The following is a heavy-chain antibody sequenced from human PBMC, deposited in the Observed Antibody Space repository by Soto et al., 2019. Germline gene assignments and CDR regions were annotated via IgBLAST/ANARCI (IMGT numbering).Heavy chain of an antibody. CDR2: IIPIFGTA. CDR1: GGTFSSYA. Sequence: QVQLVQSGAEVQKPGSSVKVSCKASGGTFSSYAISWVRQAPGQGLEWMGGIIPIFGTANYAQKFQGRVTIHADESTSTAYMELSSLRSEDTAVDYCAREGDRRIAAAGTEYVNSWGQGTLVTVSS. CDR3: AREGDRRIAAAGTEYVNS. V-gene: IGHV1-69*01. D-gene: IGHD6-13*01. J-gene: IGHJ4*02.